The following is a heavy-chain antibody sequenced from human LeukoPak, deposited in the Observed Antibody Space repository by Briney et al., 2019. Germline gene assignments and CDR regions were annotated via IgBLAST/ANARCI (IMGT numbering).Heavy chain of an antibody. V-gene: IGHV4-34*01. J-gene: IGHJ4*02. D-gene: IGHD3-10*01. Sequence: SETLSLTCAVYGGSFSGYYWSWIRQPPGKGLEWIGEINHSGSTNYNPSLKSRVTISVDTSKNQFSLKLSSVTAADTAVYYCARLRLLWFGEVQCHFDYWGQGTLVTVSS. CDR3: ARLRLLWFGEVQCHFDY. CDR1: GGSFSGYY. CDR2: INHSGST.